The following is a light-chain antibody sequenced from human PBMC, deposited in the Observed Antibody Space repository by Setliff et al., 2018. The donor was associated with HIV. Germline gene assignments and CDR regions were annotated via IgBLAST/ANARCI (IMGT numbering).Light chain of an antibody. CDR1: SSDVGGYNY. CDR2: EVR. J-gene: IGLJ1*01. Sequence: QSALAQPASVSGSPGQSITISCTGTSSDVGGYNYVSWSQQHPGKAPKLIIYEVRNRPSGISNRFSGSKSGNTASLTISGLQAEDEGDYYCSSYAITNTLPFGTGTKVTVL. CDR3: SSYAITNTLP. V-gene: IGLV2-14*01.